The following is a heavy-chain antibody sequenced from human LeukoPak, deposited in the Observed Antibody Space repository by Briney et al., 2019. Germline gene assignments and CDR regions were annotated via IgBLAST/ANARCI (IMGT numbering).Heavy chain of an antibody. V-gene: IGHV3-30*02. D-gene: IGHD1-26*01. CDR1: GFTFSSYG. J-gene: IGHJ6*03. Sequence: GGSLRLSCAASGFTFSSYGMHWVRQAPGKGLEWVAFIRYDGSNKYYADSVKGRFTISRDNSKNTLYLQMNSLRAEDTAVYYCAKDSGSYPPRYYYYMDVWGKGTTVTVSS. CDR2: IRYDGSNK. CDR3: AKDSGSYPPRYYYYMDV.